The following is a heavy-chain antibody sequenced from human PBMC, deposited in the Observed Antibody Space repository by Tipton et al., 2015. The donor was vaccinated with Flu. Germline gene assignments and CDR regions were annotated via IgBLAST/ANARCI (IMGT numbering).Heavy chain of an antibody. V-gene: IGHV3-23*01. J-gene: IGHJ6*02. CDR1: GFTFSSYA. D-gene: IGHD5-12*01. CDR3: AKDSEWLRSDYFYGMDV. Sequence: SLRLSCAASGFTFSSYAMSWVRQAPGKGLEWVPAISSRGTITYYVDSVKGRFTISRDNSKNTLYLQMNSLRAEDTAVYYCAKDSEWLRSDYFYGMDVWGQGTTVTVSS. CDR2: ISSRGTIT.